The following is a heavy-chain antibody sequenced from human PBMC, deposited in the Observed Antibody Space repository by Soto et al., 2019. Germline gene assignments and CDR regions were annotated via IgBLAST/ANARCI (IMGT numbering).Heavy chain of an antibody. CDR1: GGSCSGYC. Sequence: SETLSLTCAVYGGSCSGYCWSWIRQPPGKGLEWIGSIYYSGSTYYNPSLKSRVTISVDTSKNQFSLKLSSVTAADTAVYYCARGRYSSSWYAWDYWGQGTLVTVSS. D-gene: IGHD6-13*01. CDR3: ARGRYSSSWYAWDY. V-gene: IGHV4-34*01. CDR2: IYYSGST. J-gene: IGHJ4*02.